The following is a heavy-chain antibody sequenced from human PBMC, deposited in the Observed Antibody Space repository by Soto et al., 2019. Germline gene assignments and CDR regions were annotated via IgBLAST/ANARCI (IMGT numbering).Heavy chain of an antibody. J-gene: IGHJ6*03. V-gene: IGHV3-49*03. D-gene: IGHD3-10*01. Sequence: GGSLRLSCTASGFTFGDYAMSWFRQAPGKGLEWVGFIRSKAYGGTTEYAASVKGRFTISRDDSKSIAYLQMNSLKTEDTAVYYCTRAQGFGEFYYYYYYMDVWGKGTTVTVSS. CDR3: TRAQGFGEFYYYYYYMDV. CDR2: IRSKAYGGTT. CDR1: GFTFGDYA.